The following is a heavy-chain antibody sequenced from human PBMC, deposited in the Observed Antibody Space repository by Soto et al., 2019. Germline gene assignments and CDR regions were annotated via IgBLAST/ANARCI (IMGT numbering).Heavy chain of an antibody. CDR3: ARQFDYASGDY. CDR2: IYYSGST. Sequence: LSLTCTVSGGSISSSSYYWGWIRQPPGKGLEWIGSIYYSGSTYYNPSLKSRVTISADTSKNQFSLKLSSVTAADTAVYYCARQFDYASGDYWGQGTLVTVSS. D-gene: IGHD3-10*01. J-gene: IGHJ4*02. CDR1: GGSISSSSYY. V-gene: IGHV4-39*01.